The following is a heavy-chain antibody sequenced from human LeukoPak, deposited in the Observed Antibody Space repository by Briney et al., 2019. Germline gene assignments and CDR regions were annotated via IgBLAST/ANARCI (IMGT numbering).Heavy chain of an antibody. CDR1: GYTFTSYG. Sequence: ASVKVSCKASGYTFTSYGITWVRQAPGQGLEWMGWINPNSGGTNYAQKFQGRVTMTRDTSISTAYMELSRLRSDDTAVYYCARPPITMVRGVINWFDPWGQGTLVTVSS. CDR2: INPNSGGT. V-gene: IGHV1-2*02. J-gene: IGHJ5*02. CDR3: ARPPITMVRGVINWFDP. D-gene: IGHD3-10*01.